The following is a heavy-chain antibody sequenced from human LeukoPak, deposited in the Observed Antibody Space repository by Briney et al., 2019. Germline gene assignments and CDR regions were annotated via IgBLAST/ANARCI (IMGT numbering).Heavy chain of an antibody. D-gene: IGHD4-17*01. CDR3: AKQFDYGDYYFDY. Sequence: PGGSLRLSCAASGFTFSSYGMHWVRQAPGKGPEWVAFIRYDGSNKYYADSVKGRFTISRDNSKNTLYLQMNSLRAEDTAVYYCAKQFDYGDYYFDYWGQGTLVTVSS. V-gene: IGHV3-30*02. J-gene: IGHJ4*02. CDR1: GFTFSSYG. CDR2: IRYDGSNK.